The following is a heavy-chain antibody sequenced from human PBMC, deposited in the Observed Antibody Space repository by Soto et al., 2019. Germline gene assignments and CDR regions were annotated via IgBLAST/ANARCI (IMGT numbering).Heavy chain of an antibody. CDR3: ARRAHYYDSSGLSDY. J-gene: IGHJ4*02. V-gene: IGHV4-39*01. CDR2: IYYSGST. Sequence: SETLSLTCTVSGGSISSSSYYWGWIRQPPGKGLEWIGSIYYSGSTYYNPSLKSRVTISVDTSKNQFSLKLSSVTAADTAVYYCARRAHYYDSSGLSDYWGQGTLVTVSS. CDR1: GGSISSSSYY. D-gene: IGHD3-22*01.